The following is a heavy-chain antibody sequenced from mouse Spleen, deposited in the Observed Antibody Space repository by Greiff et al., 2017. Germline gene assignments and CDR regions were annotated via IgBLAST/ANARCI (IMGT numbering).Heavy chain of an antibody. V-gene: IGHV5-9-1*01. CDR2: ISSGGSYT. CDR1: GFTFSRYA. Sequence: EVTLVESGGGLVKPGGSLKLSCAASGFTFSRYAMSWVRQTPEKRLEWVATISSGGSYTYYPDSVKGRFTISRDNAKNTLYLQMSSLRSEDTAMYYCARHEDYRYDPSYCDYWGQGTTLTVSS. CDR3: ARHEDYRYDPSYCDY. J-gene: IGHJ2*01. D-gene: IGHD2-14*01.